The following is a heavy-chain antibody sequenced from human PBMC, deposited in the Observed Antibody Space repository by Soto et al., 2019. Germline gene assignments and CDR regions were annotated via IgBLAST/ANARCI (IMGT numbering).Heavy chain of an antibody. Sequence: HVQLRESGPGLVQPSETLSLTCTVSGDSIGGYYWNWIRQTPGEGLEWIGFIYYTGYTYYNPSLLRRVTLSVDTSKNRFSLNLTSVTAADTAMYYCARHGSRDVVRFDYWGQGILVSVSS. CDR1: GDSIGGYY. D-gene: IGHD2-15*01. V-gene: IGHV4-59*08. CDR2: IYYTGYT. J-gene: IGHJ4*02. CDR3: ARHGSRDVVRFDY.